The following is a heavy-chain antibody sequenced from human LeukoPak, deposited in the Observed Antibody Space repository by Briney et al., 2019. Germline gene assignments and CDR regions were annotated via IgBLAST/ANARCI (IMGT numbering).Heavy chain of an antibody. CDR2: ISAYNGNT. Sequence: ASVKVSCKASGYTFTSYGISWVRQAPGQGLEWMGWISAYNGNTNYAQKLQGRVTMTTGTSTSTAYMELRSLRSDDTAVYYCARGDIVVVPAAIPPHFDYWGQGTLVTVSS. CDR3: ARGDIVVVPAAIPPHFDY. D-gene: IGHD2-2*02. CDR1: GYTFTSYG. V-gene: IGHV1-18*01. J-gene: IGHJ4*02.